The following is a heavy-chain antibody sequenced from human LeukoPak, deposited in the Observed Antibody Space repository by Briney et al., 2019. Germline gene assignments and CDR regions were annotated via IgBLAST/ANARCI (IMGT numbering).Heavy chain of an antibody. CDR2: IYYSGTT. J-gene: IGHJ4*02. D-gene: IGHD1-26*01. Sequence: SETLSLTCTASGGSISSYYWSWIRQPPGKGLEWIGYIYYSGTTDYNPSLKSRVTISVDTSNNQFSLKVSSVTAADTAVYYCARSSGAYRSFDYWGQGALVTVSS. CDR1: GGSISSYY. V-gene: IGHV4-59*01. CDR3: ARSSGAYRSFDY.